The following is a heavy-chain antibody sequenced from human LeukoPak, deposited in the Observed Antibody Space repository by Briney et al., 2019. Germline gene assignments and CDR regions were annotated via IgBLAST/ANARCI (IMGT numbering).Heavy chain of an antibody. D-gene: IGHD3-22*01. CDR3: ARLAYYYDTSGLSPEILFDL. V-gene: IGHV5-51*01. CDR1: GYSFIGYW. Sequence: GESLKISCQGFGYSFIGYWIGWVRQMPGKGLEWMGIINPANSDTRYSPSFQGQVIISVDESITTANLHWRSLKASDTAMYYCARLAYYYDTSGLSPEILFDLWGQGTMVTVTS. CDR2: INPANSDT. J-gene: IGHJ3*01.